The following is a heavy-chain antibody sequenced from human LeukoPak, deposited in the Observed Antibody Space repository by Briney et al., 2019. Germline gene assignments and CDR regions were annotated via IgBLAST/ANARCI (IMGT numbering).Heavy chain of an antibody. CDR2: ISSSSSYI. D-gene: IGHD2-15*01. CDR3: ASAIVVVVAATKVRDY. V-gene: IGHV3-21*01. CDR1: GFTFSNYA. Sequence: GGSLRLSCAASGFTFSNYAMNWVRQAPGKGLEWVSSISSSSSYIYYADSVKGRFTISRDNAKNSLYLQMNSLRAEDTAVYYCASAIVVVVAATKVRDYWGQGTLVTVSS. J-gene: IGHJ4*02.